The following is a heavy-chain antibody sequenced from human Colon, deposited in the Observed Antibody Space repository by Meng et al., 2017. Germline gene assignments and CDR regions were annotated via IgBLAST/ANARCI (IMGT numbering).Heavy chain of an antibody. Sequence: SETLSLTCSVSGVSMSSYYWTWIRQPPGKVPEWIGYVYSSGKTSYNPSLKNRDTISVDTSKKQFSLNLKPVSAADKAVYYCARGRRYNWNDEGPYSFEHWGQGILVTVSS. CDR1: GVSMSSYY. J-gene: IGHJ5*02. D-gene: IGHD1-1*01. V-gene: IGHV4-59*01. CDR3: ARGRRYNWNDEGPYSFEH. CDR2: VYSSGKT.